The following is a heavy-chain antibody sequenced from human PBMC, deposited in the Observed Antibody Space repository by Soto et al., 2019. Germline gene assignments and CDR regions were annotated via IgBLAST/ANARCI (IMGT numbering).Heavy chain of an antibody. J-gene: IGHJ6*02. Sequence: SGGSLRLSCAASGFTFSSYGMHWVRQAPGKGLQWVSAISGDTATTHYADSVKGRFTISRDNSRDTLYLQMNSLRVEDTAIYYCAKPLQQWLLQGSGVDVWGQGTTVTVSS. D-gene: IGHD6-19*01. CDR3: AKPLQQWLLQGSGVDV. V-gene: IGHV3-23*01. CDR2: ISGDTATT. CDR1: GFTFSSYG.